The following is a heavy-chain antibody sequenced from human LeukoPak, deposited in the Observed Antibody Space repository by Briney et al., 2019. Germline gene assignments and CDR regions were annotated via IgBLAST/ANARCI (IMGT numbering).Heavy chain of an antibody. V-gene: IGHV1-69*04. D-gene: IGHD3-22*01. CDR1: GGTFSSYA. Sequence: SVKVSCKASGGTFSSYAISWVRQAPGQGLEWMGRIIPILGIANYAQKFQGRVTITADKSTSTAYMELSSLRSEDTAVYYCARVRSPEDYYDSSGYYFDYWGQGTLVTVSS. CDR3: ARVRSPEDYYDSSGYYFDY. CDR2: IIPILGIA. J-gene: IGHJ4*02.